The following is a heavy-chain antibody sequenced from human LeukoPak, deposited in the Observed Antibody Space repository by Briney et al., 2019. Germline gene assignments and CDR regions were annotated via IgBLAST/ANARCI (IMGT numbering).Heavy chain of an antibody. CDR1: GFTFSSYS. Sequence: GGSLRLSCAASGFTFSSYSMNWVRQAPGKGLEWVSYISTSSSTIQYADSVKGRFTISRDNGKNSLYLQMNSLRDEDTAVYYCVRDFVVGAPDAFDIWGRGTMVTVSS. J-gene: IGHJ3*02. CDR3: VRDFVVGAPDAFDI. V-gene: IGHV3-48*02. CDR2: ISTSSSTI. D-gene: IGHD1-26*01.